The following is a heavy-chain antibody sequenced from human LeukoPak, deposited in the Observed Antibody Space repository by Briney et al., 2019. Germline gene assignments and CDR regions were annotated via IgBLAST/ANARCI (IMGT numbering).Heavy chain of an antibody. CDR2: ISYDGSNK. Sequence: GRSLRLSCAASGFTFSSYAMHWVRQAPGKGLEWVAVISYDGSNKYYADSVKGRFTISRDNSNNTLYLQMNSLRAEDTAAYYCAREEGSGWYSWFDPWGQGTLVTVSS. CDR1: GFTFSSYA. D-gene: IGHD6-19*01. J-gene: IGHJ5*02. V-gene: IGHV3-30-3*01. CDR3: AREEGSGWYSWFDP.